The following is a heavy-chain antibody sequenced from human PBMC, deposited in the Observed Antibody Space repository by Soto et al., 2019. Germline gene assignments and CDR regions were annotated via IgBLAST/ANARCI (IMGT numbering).Heavy chain of an antibody. CDR2: IYYSGST. D-gene: IGHD2-2*01. J-gene: IGHJ6*03. CDR1: GGSVSSGSYY. Sequence: SETLSLTCTVSGGSVSSGSYYWSWIRQPPGKGLEWFGSIYYSGSTYYNPSLKSRVTISVDTSKNQFSLKLSSVTAADTAVYYCATNIVVVPAAMPGYYYYYMDVWGKGTTVTVSS. V-gene: IGHV4-39*01. CDR3: ATNIVVVPAAMPGYYYYYMDV.